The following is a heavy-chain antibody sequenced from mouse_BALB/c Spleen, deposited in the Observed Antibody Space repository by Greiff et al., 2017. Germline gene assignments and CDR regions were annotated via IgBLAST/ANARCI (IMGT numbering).Heavy chain of an antibody. CDR3: AREVPTARATSWFAY. CDR2: IWAGGST. D-gene: IGHD3-2*01. J-gene: IGHJ3*01. Sequence: VQRVESGPGLVAPSQSLSITCTVSGFSLTSYGVHWVRQPPGKGLEWLGVIWAGGSTNYNSALMSRLSISKDNSKSQVFLKMNSLQTDDTAMYYCAREVPTARATSWFAYWGQGTLVTVSA. V-gene: IGHV2-9*02. CDR1: GFSLTSYG.